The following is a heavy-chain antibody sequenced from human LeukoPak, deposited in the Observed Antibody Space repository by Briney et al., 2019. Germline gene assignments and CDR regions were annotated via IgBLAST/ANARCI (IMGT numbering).Heavy chain of an antibody. D-gene: IGHD3-3*01. Sequence: ASVKVSCKASGYTFTGYYMHWVRQAPGQGLEWMGRINPNSGGTNYAQKFQGRVTMTRDTSISTAYMELSRLRSDDTAVYYCAREFVGYDFWSGYYSPDYWGPGTLVTVSS. V-gene: IGHV1-2*06. CDR1: GYTFTGYY. CDR2: INPNSGGT. CDR3: AREFVGYDFWSGYYSPDY. J-gene: IGHJ4*02.